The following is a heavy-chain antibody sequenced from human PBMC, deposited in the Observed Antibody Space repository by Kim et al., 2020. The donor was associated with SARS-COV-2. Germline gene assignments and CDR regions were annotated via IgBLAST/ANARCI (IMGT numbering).Heavy chain of an antibody. V-gene: IGHV1-8*01. CDR1: GYTFTSYD. D-gene: IGHD6-6*01. CDR3: ARARPFSSSSYYYGMDV. CDR2: MNHNSGNT. Sequence: ASVKVSCKASGYTFTSYDINWVRQATGQGLEWMGWMNHNSGNTGYAQKFQGRVTMTRNTSISTAYMELSSLRSEDTAVYYCARARPFSSSSYYYGMDVWGQGTTVTVSS. J-gene: IGHJ6*02.